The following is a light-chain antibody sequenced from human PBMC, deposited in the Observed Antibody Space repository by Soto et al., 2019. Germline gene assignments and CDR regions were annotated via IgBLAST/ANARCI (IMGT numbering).Light chain of an antibody. Sequence: EIVLTQSPGTLSVSPGERANLSCRASQSVSTNLAWFQQKPGQAPRLLIYGASTRATGIPARFSGSGSGTEFTLTFNSLQSEDLPVYYCQQSNNWPYTFGQGTKLE. CDR2: GAS. V-gene: IGKV3-15*01. CDR1: QSVSTN. J-gene: IGKJ2*01. CDR3: QQSNNWPYT.